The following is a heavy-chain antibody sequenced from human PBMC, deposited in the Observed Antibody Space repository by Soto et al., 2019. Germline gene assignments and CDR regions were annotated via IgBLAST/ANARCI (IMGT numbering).Heavy chain of an antibody. CDR2: ISSSSSYI. CDR3: ARDDKAYCGGDCYSGY. Sequence: LRLSCAASGFTFSSYSMNWVRQAPGKGLEWVSSISSSSSYIYYADSVKGRFTISRDNAKNSLLLQMNSLRAEDTAVYYCARDDKAYCGGDCYSGYWGQGTLVTVSS. V-gene: IGHV3-21*01. D-gene: IGHD2-21*02. CDR1: GFTFSSYS. J-gene: IGHJ4*02.